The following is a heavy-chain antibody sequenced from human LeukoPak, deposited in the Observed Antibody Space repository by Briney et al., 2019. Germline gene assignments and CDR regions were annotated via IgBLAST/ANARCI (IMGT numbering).Heavy chain of an antibody. D-gene: IGHD6-6*01. J-gene: IGHJ2*01. CDR3: ARYSVRDSSSDWYFDL. Sequence: PSETLSLTCTVSGGSISSSSYYWGWIRQPPGKGLEWIGSIYYSGSTYYNPSLKSRVTISVDTSKNQFSLKLSSVTAADTAVYYCARYSVRDSSSDWYFDLWGRGTLVTVSS. V-gene: IGHV4-39*07. CDR2: IYYSGST. CDR1: GGSISSSSYY.